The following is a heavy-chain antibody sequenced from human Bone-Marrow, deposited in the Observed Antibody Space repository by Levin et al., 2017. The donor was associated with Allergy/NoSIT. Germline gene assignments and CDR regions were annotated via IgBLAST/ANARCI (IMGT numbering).Heavy chain of an antibody. Sequence: KASETLSLTCSVSGASVSSGSYYWTWIRQPPGKGLECIGFMLYSGYRNYNPSLKSRVTMALDTSKNQFSLRLTSVTAADTAIYYCARDAVGTAAGSLAYWGQGALVTVSS. CDR3: ARDAVGTAAGSLAY. J-gene: IGHJ4*02. D-gene: IGHD4-23*01. V-gene: IGHV4-61*01. CDR2: MLYSGYR. CDR1: GASVSSGSYY.